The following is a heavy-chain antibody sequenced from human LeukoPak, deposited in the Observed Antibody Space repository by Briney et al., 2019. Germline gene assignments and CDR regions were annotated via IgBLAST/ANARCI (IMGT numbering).Heavy chain of an antibody. J-gene: IGHJ3*02. Sequence: SETLSLTCTVSGGSISSYYWSWIRQPPGKGLEWIGYIYYSGSTNYNPSLKSRVTISVDTSKNQFSLKLSSVTAADTAVYYCARAKSVGATTRGAFDIWGQGTMVTVSS. D-gene: IGHD1-26*01. CDR1: GGSISSYY. CDR2: IYYSGST. CDR3: ARAKSVGATTRGAFDI. V-gene: IGHV4-59*01.